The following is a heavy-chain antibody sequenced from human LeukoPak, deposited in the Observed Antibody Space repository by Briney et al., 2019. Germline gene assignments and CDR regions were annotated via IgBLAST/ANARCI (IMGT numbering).Heavy chain of an antibody. CDR1: GFTFSSYA. D-gene: IGHD4-17*01. CDR3: AKGGRVTTVTTKAYFDY. V-gene: IGHV3-23*01. CDR2: ISGSGGST. J-gene: IGHJ4*02. Sequence: GGSPRLSCAASGFTFSSYAMSWVRQAPGKGLEWVSAISGSGGSTYYADSVKGRFTISRDNPKNTLYLQMNSLRAEDTAVYYCAKGGRVTTVTTKAYFDYWGQGTLVTVSS.